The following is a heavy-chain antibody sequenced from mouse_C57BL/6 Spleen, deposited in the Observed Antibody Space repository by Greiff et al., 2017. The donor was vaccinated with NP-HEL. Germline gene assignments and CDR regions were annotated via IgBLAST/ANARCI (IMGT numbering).Heavy chain of an antibody. D-gene: IGHD1-1*02. CDR2: SNPGRGST. V-gene: IGHV1-76*01. CDR3: AREAGGVYFDY. Sequence: VQLVESGPELVRPGASVKLSCKASGYTFTDYYINWVKQRPGQGLEWIGRSNPGRGSTYYNEKFKGKATLTAEKSSSTAYMQLSSLTSEDSAVYFCAREAGGVYFDYWGQGTTLTVSS. J-gene: IGHJ2*01. CDR1: GYTFTDYY.